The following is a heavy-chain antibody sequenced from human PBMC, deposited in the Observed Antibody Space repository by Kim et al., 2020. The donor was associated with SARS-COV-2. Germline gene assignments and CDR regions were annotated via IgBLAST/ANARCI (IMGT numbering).Heavy chain of an antibody. Sequence: GGSLRLSCAASGFTVSSNYMSWVRQAPGKGLEWVSVIYSGGSTYYADSVKGRFTISRDNSKNTLYLQMNSLRAEDTAVYYCARDLNSLYYYYYGMDVWGQGTTVTVSS. D-gene: IGHD3-9*01. CDR1: GFTVSSNY. CDR3: ARDLNSLYYYYYGMDV. CDR2: IYSGGST. J-gene: IGHJ6*02. V-gene: IGHV3-66*01.